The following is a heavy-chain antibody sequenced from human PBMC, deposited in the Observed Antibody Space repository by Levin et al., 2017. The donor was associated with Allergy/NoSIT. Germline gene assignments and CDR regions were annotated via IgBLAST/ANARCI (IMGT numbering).Heavy chain of an antibody. D-gene: IGHD3-22*01. CDR3: AKDRFGCDDGRGYDGVPYCFDA. CDR2: ISGSGGNT. Sequence: GESLKISCAASGFTFTSYAMTWVRQAPGKGLEWVSAISGSGGNTFFADSVKGRFTISRDNYKNTLYLQMNSLRAEDTAVYFCAKDRFGCDDGRGYDGVPYCFDAWGRGTLVSVSS. J-gene: IGHJ4*02. CDR1: GFTFTSYA. V-gene: IGHV3-23*01.